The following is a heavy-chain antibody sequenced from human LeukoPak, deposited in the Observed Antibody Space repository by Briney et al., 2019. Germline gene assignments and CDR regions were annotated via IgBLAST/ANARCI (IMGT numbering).Heavy chain of an antibody. V-gene: IGHV3-23*01. Sequence: PGGSLRLSCAAYGFTFSSSAMSWVRQVPGKGLEWVSGISASGGSTSYADSVRGRFTISRDNSKNTLYVQMNSLRDEDTAVYYCAKGGYYYDSSGYYPEGFDYWGQGTLVTVSS. CDR3: AKGGYYYDSSGYYPEGFDY. J-gene: IGHJ4*02. D-gene: IGHD3-22*01. CDR2: ISASGGST. CDR1: GFTFSSSA.